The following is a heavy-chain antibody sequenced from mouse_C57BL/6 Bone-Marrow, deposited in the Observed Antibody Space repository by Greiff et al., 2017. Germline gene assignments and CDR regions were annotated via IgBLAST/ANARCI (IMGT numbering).Heavy chain of an antibody. CDR1: GYTFTSYW. Sequence: QVQLQQPGAELVKPGASVKMSCKASGYTFTSYWITWVKQRPGQGLAWIGDIYPGSGSTNYNEKFKSKATLTVDTSSSTAYMQLSSLTSEDSAVYYCARRCPITTVVGGNYWGQGTTLTVSS. CDR3: ARRCPITTVVGGNY. J-gene: IGHJ2*01. CDR2: IYPGSGST. D-gene: IGHD1-1*01. V-gene: IGHV1-55*01.